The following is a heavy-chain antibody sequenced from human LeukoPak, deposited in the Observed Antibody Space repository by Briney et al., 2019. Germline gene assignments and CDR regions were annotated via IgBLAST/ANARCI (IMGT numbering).Heavy chain of an antibody. CDR1: GGSISSYY. Sequence: PSETLSLTCTVSGGSISSYYWSWIRQPPGKGLEWIGYIYYSGSTNYNPSLKSRVTISVDTSKNQFSLKLSSVTAADTAVYYCARELTGYSSGMFDYWGQGTLVTVSS. CDR2: IYYSGST. CDR3: ARELTGYSSGMFDY. V-gene: IGHV4-59*01. D-gene: IGHD6-19*01. J-gene: IGHJ4*02.